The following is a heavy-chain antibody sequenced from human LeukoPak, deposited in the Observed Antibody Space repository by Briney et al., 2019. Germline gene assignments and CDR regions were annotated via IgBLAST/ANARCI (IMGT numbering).Heavy chain of an antibody. J-gene: IGHJ6*03. CDR1: DDTITMYY. D-gene: IGHD4-11*01. CDR3: ARGRVSSSTWYSTYYYFFYMDF. V-gene: IGHV4-59*01. Sequence: SETLSLTCTVSDDTITMYYWTWIRQPPGKGLEWIGYVDHTGSTKFNPSLNGRVSISRDTSNNFFSLRLRSVTAADTAVYFCARGRVSSSTWYSTYYYFFYMDFWGKGTTVTVSS. CDR2: VDHTGST.